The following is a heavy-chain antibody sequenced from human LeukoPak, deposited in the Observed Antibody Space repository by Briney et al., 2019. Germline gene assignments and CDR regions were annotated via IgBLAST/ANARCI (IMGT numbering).Heavy chain of an antibody. CDR2: IYYSGST. V-gene: IGHV4-59*01. D-gene: IGHD3-10*01. CDR3: ARNHGSGRGEWFDP. CDR1: GGSISSYY. Sequence: PSETLSLTCTVSGGSISSYYWSWIRQPPGKGLEWIGYIYYSGSTKYNPSLKSRVTISVDTSKNQFSLKMSSVTAADTAVHYCARNHGSGRGEWFDPWGQGTLVTVSS. J-gene: IGHJ5*02.